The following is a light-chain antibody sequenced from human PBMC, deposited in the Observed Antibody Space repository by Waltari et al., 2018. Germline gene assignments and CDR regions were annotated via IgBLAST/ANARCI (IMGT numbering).Light chain of an antibody. Sequence: EIVLTQSPATLSLSPGDRATLSCRASQSVTGYLAWYQHKPGQAPRLLIYDASKRATGIPSRFSGSGSGTDFTLTISSLEPEDFAVYYWQQRSNWPLTFGGGTKVEIK. CDR3: QQRSNWPLT. J-gene: IGKJ4*01. V-gene: IGKV3-11*01. CDR1: QSVTGY. CDR2: DAS.